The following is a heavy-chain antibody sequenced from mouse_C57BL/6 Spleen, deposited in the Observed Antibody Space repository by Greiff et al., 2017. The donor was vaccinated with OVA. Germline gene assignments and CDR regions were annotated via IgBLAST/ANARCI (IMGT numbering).Heavy chain of an antibody. J-gene: IGHJ4*01. V-gene: IGHV1-69*01. D-gene: IGHD2-5*01. CDR2: IDPSDSYT. Sequence: QVQLQQPGAELVMPGASVKLSCKASGYTFTSYWMHWVKQRPGQGLEWIGEIDPSDSYTNYNQKFKGKSTLTVDKSSSTAYMQLSSLTSEDSAVYYCARSGAYYSNYGYAMDDWGQGTSVTVSS. CDR1: GYTFTSYW. CDR3: ARSGAYYSNYGYAMDD.